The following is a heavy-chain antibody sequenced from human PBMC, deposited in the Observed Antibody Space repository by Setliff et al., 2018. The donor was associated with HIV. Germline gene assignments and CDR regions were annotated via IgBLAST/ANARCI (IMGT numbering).Heavy chain of an antibody. CDR1: GSNFATYW. CDR2: LYFGDSDP. Sequence: PGESLKISCKTSGSNFATYWVGWVRQMPGKGLEWLGILYFGDSDPKYNPSFEGQVTISADKSIKTAFLQWRSLKTPDTAIYYCARGRGGYFGGGRYYNLPYFDSWGQGTLVTVSS. D-gene: IGHD2-15*01. J-gene: IGHJ4*02. V-gene: IGHV5-51*01. CDR3: ARGRGGYFGGGRYYNLPYFDS.